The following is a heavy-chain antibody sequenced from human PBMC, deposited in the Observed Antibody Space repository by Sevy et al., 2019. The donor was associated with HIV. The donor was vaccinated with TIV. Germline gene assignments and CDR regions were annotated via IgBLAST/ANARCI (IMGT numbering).Heavy chain of an antibody. D-gene: IGHD3-22*01. V-gene: IGHV3-48*03. CDR1: GFTFSNYG. CDR3: ARVDYYYDKGFDP. J-gene: IGHJ5*02. Sequence: GGSLRLSCEASGFTFSNYGMNWVRQAPGKGLEWVSYISSSGNTIYYADSVKGRFTISRDNAKNSLYLQMNSLRAEDTALYYCARVDYYYDKGFDPWGQGTLVTVSS. CDR2: ISSSGNTI.